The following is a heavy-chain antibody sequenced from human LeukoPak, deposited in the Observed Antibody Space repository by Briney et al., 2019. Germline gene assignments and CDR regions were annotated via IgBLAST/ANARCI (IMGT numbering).Heavy chain of an antibody. J-gene: IGHJ4*02. CDR3: ARVSRRAYGSGSLGFDY. Sequence: PSETLSLTCTVSGGSINAYYWSIIRQPPGQGLEWVGYIYSAGSSDSNPSLRSRVTMSLDRSKKQFSLKLSSVTAADTAVYYCARVSRRAYGSGSLGFDYWGQGTLVTVSS. CDR1: GGSINAYY. D-gene: IGHD3-10*01. V-gene: IGHV4-4*08. CDR2: IYSAGSS.